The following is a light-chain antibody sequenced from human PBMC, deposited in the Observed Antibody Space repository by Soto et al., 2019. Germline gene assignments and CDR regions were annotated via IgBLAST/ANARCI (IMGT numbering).Light chain of an antibody. Sequence: DIQMTQSPSTLSASVGDRVTITCRASHSISNWLAWYQQKPGKAPKLLIYDASSLESEVPSRFSGSGSETEFTLTITSLQPDDFATYYCQQYNSYSLTFGQGTKVEIK. J-gene: IGKJ1*01. CDR3: QQYNSYSLT. V-gene: IGKV1-5*01. CDR2: DAS. CDR1: HSISNW.